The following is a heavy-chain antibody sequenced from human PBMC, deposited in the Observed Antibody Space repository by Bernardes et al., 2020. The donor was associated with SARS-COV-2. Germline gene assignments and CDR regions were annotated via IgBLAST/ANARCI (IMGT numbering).Heavy chain of an antibody. D-gene: IGHD7-27*01. V-gene: IGHV3-7*01. CDR1: GFTFSSYW. J-gene: IGHJ4*02. CDR2: IKQDGSEK. CDR3: ASAQLGIYEGLADY. Sequence: GGSLRLSCAASGFTFSSYWMSWVRQAPGKGLEWVANIKQDGSEKYYVDSVKGRFTISRDNAKNSLYLQMNSLRAEDTAVYYCASAQLGIYEGLADYWGQGTLVTVSS.